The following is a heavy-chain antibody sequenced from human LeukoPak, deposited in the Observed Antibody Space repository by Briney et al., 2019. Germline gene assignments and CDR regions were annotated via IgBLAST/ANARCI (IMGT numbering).Heavy chain of an antibody. CDR1: GFTFSSYA. CDR3: AKDLSDYVWGSLGDY. CDR2: ISGSGGST. D-gene: IGHD3-16*01. J-gene: IGHJ4*02. V-gene: IGHV3-23*01. Sequence: PRGSLRLSCAASGFTFSSYAMSWVRQAPGKGLEWVSAISGSGGSTYYADSVKGRFTISRDNSKNTLYLQMNSLRAEDTAVYYCAKDLSDYVWGSLGDYWGQGTLVTVSS.